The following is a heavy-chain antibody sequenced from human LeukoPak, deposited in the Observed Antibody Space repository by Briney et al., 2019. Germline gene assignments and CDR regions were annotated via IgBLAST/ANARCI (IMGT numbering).Heavy chain of an antibody. Sequence: GGSLRLSCAASGFTFSTYWMNWYRQAPGKGLEWVSNINQDASEIIYVDSVRGRFTISRDNAKNSLHLQMNSLRAEDTAVYYCATDRDNSDWQKRFDSWGQGTLVTVSS. CDR3: ATDRDNSDWQKRFDS. CDR1: GFTFSTYW. J-gene: IGHJ4*02. V-gene: IGHV3-7*01. D-gene: IGHD2-21*02. CDR2: INQDASEI.